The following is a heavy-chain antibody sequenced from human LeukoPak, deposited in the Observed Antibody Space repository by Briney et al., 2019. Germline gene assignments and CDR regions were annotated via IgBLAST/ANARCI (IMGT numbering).Heavy chain of an antibody. Sequence: SVKVSCKASGGTFSSYAISWVRQAPGQGLEWMGRIIPILGIANYAQKFQGRVTITADKSTSTAYMELSSLRSEDTAVYYCASTSLDIVATTADAFDIWGQGTMVTVSS. V-gene: IGHV1-69*04. CDR1: GGTFSSYA. CDR2: IIPILGIA. D-gene: IGHD5-12*01. CDR3: ASTSLDIVATTADAFDI. J-gene: IGHJ3*02.